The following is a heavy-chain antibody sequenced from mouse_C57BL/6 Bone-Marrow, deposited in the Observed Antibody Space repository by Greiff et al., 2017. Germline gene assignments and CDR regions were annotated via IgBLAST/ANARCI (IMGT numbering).Heavy chain of an antibody. V-gene: IGHV2-2*01. CDR1: GFSLTSYG. J-gene: IGHJ4*01. CDR2: IWSGGST. Sequence: QVHVKQSGPGLVQPSQSLSITCTVSGFSLTSYGVHWVRQSPGKGLEWLGVIWSGGSTDYNAAFISRLSISKDNSKSQVFFKMNSLQADDTAIYYCARRDYDYEDYAMDYWGQGTSVTVSS. CDR3: ARRDYDYEDYAMDY. D-gene: IGHD2-4*01.